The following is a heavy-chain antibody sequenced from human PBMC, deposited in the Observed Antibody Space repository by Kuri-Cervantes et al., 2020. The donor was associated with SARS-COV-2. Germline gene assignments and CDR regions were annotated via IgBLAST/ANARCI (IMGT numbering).Heavy chain of an antibody. CDR3: ARGGQTYYDFWSGPGDYYYYMDV. V-gene: IGHV1-18*01. CDR1: AYTFTSYG. CDR2: ISAYNGNT. Sequence: ASVKVSCKASAYTFTSYGIIWVRQAPGQGLELMGWISAYNGNTNYAQKLQGRVTMTTDTSTSTAYMELRSLRSEDTAVYYCARGGQTYYDFWSGPGDYYYYMDVWGKGTTVTVSS. D-gene: IGHD3-3*01. J-gene: IGHJ6*03.